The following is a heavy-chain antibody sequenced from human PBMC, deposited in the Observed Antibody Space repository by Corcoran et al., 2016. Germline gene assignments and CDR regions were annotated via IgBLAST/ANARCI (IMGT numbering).Heavy chain of an antibody. V-gene: IGHV4-39*07. CDR1: GGSISSSSYY. J-gene: IGHJ3*02. Sequence: QLQLQESGPGLGKPSETLSHTCTVSGGSISSSSYYWGWICQPPGKGLEWIGSIYYSGTTYYNPSLKSRVTISVDTSKNQFSLKLSSVTAADTAVYYCARGHAELDAFDIWGQGTLVTVSS. D-gene: IGHD2-8*01. CDR2: IYYSGTT. CDR3: ARGHAELDAFDI.